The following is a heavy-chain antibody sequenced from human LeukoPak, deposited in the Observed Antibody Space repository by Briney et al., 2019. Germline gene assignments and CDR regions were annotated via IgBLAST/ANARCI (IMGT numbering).Heavy chain of an antibody. CDR1: GGSISSSSYY. J-gene: IGHJ4*02. CDR3: AGWPYYESSGYEDY. V-gene: IGHV4-39*01. Sequence: SETLSLTCTVSGGSISSSSYYWGWVRQPPGKGLEWIGSIYYSGSTYYSPSLKSRIAISVDTSKNQFSLKLSSVTAADTAVYYCAGWPYYESSGYEDYWGRGTLVTVSS. CDR2: IYYSGST. D-gene: IGHD3-22*01.